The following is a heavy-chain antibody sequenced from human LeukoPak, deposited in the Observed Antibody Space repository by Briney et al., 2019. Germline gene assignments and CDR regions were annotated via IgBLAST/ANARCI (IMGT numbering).Heavy chain of an antibody. Sequence: GASVKVSCQVSGYTLTELPIHWVRQAPGKGLEWMGGFDPDDGETVYAQMFQGRVTMTEDTSSDTASMELSSLRSEDTAVYYCATGTSGSYYVGIVRPIDYSGQGTLVTVSS. CDR1: GYTLTELP. J-gene: IGHJ4*02. CDR3: ATGTSGSYYVGIVRPIDY. CDR2: FDPDDGET. D-gene: IGHD1-26*01. V-gene: IGHV1-24*01.